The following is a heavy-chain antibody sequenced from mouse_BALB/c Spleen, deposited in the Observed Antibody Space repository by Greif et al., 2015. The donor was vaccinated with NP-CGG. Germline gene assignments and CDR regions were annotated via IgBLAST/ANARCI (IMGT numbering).Heavy chain of an antibody. CDR3: ARYDYYGSSYFDV. D-gene: IGHD1-1*01. Sequence: EVQLQQSGAELVKPGASVKLSCTASGFNIKDTYMHWVKQRPEQGLEWIGRIDPANGNTKYDPKFQGKATITADTSSXTAYLQLSSLTSEDTAVYYCARYDYYGSSYFDVWGAGTTVTVSS. CDR1: GFNIKDTY. CDR2: IDPANGNT. V-gene: IGHV14-3*02. J-gene: IGHJ1*01.